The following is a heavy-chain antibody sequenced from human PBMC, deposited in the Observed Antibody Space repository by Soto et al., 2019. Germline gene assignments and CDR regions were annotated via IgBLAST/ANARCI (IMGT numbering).Heavy chain of an antibody. CDR1: GYTFTSYC. J-gene: IGHJ6*02. V-gene: IGHV1-18*04. Sequence: ASVKVSCKASGYTFTSYCISWVRQAPGQGLEWMGWISAYNGNTNYAQKLQGRVTMTTDTSTSTAYMELRSLRSDDTAVYYCARYYNWIHYYYYGMDVWGQGTTVTVSS. D-gene: IGHD3-10*01. CDR2: ISAYNGNT. CDR3: ARYYNWIHYYYYGMDV.